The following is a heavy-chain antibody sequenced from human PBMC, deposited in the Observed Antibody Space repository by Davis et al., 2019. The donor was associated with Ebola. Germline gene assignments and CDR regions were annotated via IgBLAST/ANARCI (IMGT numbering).Heavy chain of an antibody. D-gene: IGHD2-21*01. CDR2: ISYDGSNK. CDR1: GFTFSSYA. CDR3: ARNSHLPYYYYMDV. Sequence: PGGSLRLSCAASGFTFSSYAMHWVRQAPGKGLEWVAVISYDGSNKYYADSVKGRFTISRDNSKNTLYLQMNSLRAEDTAVYYCARNSHLPYYYYMDVWGKGTTVTVSS. V-gene: IGHV3-30*04. J-gene: IGHJ6*03.